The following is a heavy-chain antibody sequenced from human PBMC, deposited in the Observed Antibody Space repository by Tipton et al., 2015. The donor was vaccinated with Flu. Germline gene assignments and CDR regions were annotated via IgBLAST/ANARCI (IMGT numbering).Heavy chain of an antibody. CDR2: INHSGST. CDR3: ARGGGDSSGYYIDY. D-gene: IGHD3-22*01. CDR1: GGSFSGYY. Sequence: TLSLTCAVYGGSFSGYYWSWIRQPPGKGLERIGEINHSGSTNYNPSLKSRVTISVDTSKNQFSLKLGSVTAADTAVYYCARGGGDSSGYYIDYWGQGTLVTVSS. V-gene: IGHV4-34*01. J-gene: IGHJ4*02.